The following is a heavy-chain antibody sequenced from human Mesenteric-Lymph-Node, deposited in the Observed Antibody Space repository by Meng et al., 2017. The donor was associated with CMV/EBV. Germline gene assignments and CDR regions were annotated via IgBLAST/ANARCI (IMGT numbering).Heavy chain of an antibody. CDR1: GFTFSSYA. CDR2: ISGSGGST. V-gene: IGHV3-23*01. J-gene: IGHJ6*02. Sequence: GGSLRLSCAASGFTFSSYAMSWVRQAPGKGLEWVSAISGSGGSTYYADSVKGRFTISRDNSKNTLYLQMNSLRAEDTAVYYCAKGRYDFWSGLHYYGMDVWGQGTTVTVSS. CDR3: AKGRYDFWSGLHYYGMDV. D-gene: IGHD3-3*01.